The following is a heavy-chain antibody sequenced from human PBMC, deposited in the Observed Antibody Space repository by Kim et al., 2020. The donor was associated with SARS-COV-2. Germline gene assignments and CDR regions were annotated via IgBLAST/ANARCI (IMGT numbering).Heavy chain of an antibody. CDR3: ARTDLELSGYGDYGDFDY. J-gene: IGHJ4*02. CDR1: GFTFSSYW. V-gene: IGHV3-7*05. D-gene: IGHD4-17*01. Sequence: GGSLRLSCAASGFTFSSYWMSWVRQAPGKGLEWVANIKQDGSEKYYVDSVKGRFTISRDNAKNSLYLQMNSLRAEDTAVYYCARTDLELSGYGDYGDFDYWGQGTLVTVSS. CDR2: IKQDGSEK.